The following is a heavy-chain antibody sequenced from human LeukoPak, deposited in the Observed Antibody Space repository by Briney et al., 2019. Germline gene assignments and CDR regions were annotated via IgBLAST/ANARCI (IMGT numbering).Heavy chain of an antibody. CDR1: GFIFSNYG. J-gene: IGHJ4*02. CDR2: ISSDGDNT. CDR3: VRVNDYGDRNLYYFGY. D-gene: IGHD4-17*01. V-gene: IGHV3-64D*06. Sequence: QPGGSLRLSCSASGFIFSNYGMYWVRQAPGKGLEFVSAISSDGDNTFYADSVKGRFTISRDNSKNTLYLQTSSLRGEDTAVYYCVRVNDYGDRNLYYFGYWAQGTLVTDSS.